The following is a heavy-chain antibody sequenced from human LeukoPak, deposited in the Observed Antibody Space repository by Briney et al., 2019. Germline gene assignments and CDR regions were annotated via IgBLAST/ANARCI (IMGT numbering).Heavy chain of an antibody. CDR2: IYTSGST. CDR1: GGSISSGSYY. V-gene: IGHV4-61*02. D-gene: IGHD3-3*01. CDR3: ARDVGSITTWFDY. J-gene: IGHJ5*01. Sequence: PSQTLSLTCTVSGGSISSGSYYWSWIRQPAGKGLEWIGRIYTSGSTNYNPSLKSRVTISIDTSKNQFSLKLSSVTAADTAVYYCARDVGSITTWFDYWGQGTLVTVSS.